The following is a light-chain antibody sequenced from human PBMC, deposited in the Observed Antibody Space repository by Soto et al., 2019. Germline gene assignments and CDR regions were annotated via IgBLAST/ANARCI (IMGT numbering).Light chain of an antibody. J-gene: IGKJ2*01. CDR3: QQYIRYSPYT. V-gene: IGKV1-5*03. CDR2: KAS. CDR1: QTISSS. Sequence: DIQMTQFPSTLSASIGDRVTITCRASQTISSSLAWYQQKPGKAPKLLIYKASNLETVVPSRFSGSGSGTEFALTISSLQPDDFATYYCQQYIRYSPYTFGQGTRLEIK.